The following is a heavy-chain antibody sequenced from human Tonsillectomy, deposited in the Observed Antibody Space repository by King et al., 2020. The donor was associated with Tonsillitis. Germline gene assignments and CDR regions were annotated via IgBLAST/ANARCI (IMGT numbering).Heavy chain of an antibody. V-gene: IGHV5-10-1*03. Sequence: GQLVQSGAEVKKPGESLRISCKGSGYSFTSYWISWERQMPGKGLEWMGRIDPSDSYTNYSPSFQGHVTISADKSISTAYLQWSSLKASDTAMYYCARTRGYNYGPYYYYMDVWGTGTTVTVSS. CDR3: ARTRGYNYGPYYYYMDV. J-gene: IGHJ6*03. CDR1: GYSFTSYW. D-gene: IGHD1-1*01. CDR2: IDPSDSYT.